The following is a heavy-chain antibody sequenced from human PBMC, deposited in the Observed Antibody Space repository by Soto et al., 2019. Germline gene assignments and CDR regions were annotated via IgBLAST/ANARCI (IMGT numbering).Heavy chain of an antibody. J-gene: IGHJ4*02. CDR3: ARFSWFGELLYYFDY. D-gene: IGHD3-10*01. Sequence: GGSLRLSCAASGFTFSSYSMNWVRQAPGKGLEWVSYISSSSSTIYYADSVKGRFTISRDNAKNSLYLQMNSLRDEDTAVYYCARFSWFGELLYYFDYWGQGTLVTVSS. CDR2: ISSSSSTI. CDR1: GFTFSSYS. V-gene: IGHV3-48*02.